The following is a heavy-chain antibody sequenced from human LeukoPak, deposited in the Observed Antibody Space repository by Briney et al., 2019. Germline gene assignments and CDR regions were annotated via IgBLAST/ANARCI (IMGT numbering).Heavy chain of an antibody. J-gene: IGHJ3*02. CDR3: ARTPTSSLDDPFDI. V-gene: IGHV4-28*01. CDR1: GYSISSSNW. D-gene: IGHD1-1*01. CDR2: IFYSGST. Sequence: SDTLSLTCAVSGYSISSSNWWGWIRQPPGKGLEWIGFIFYSGSTYYNPSLKSRVTMSVDTSQNQLSLKVSSVTAVDTAVYYCARTPTSSLDDPFDIWGQGTMVTVSS.